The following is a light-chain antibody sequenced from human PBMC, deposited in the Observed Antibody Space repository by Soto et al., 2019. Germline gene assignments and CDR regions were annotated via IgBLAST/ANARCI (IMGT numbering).Light chain of an antibody. Sequence: QPVLTQPPSASGTPGQGVTISCSGSSSNIGSNIVNWYQQLPGTAPKVLIYSTNQRPSGVPDRFSGSKSGTSASLAISGLQSEDEADYYCAAWDDSLNGPVFGGWTQLTVL. CDR3: AAWDDSLNGPV. V-gene: IGLV1-44*01. CDR2: STN. CDR1: SSNIGSNI. J-gene: IGLJ3*02.